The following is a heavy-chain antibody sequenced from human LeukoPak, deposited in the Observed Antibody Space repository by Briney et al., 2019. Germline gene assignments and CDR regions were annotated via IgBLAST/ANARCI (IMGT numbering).Heavy chain of an antibody. CDR1: GLTFSSYA. CDR3: ARRMVATIDYYYYGMDV. Sequence: GGSLRLSCAASGLTFSSYAMSWVRQAPGKGLEWVSAISGSGGSTYYADSVKGRFTISRDNSKNTLYLQMNSLRAEGTAVYYCARRMVATIDYYYYGMDVWGQGTTVTVSS. CDR2: ISGSGGST. J-gene: IGHJ6*02. V-gene: IGHV3-23*01. D-gene: IGHD5-24*01.